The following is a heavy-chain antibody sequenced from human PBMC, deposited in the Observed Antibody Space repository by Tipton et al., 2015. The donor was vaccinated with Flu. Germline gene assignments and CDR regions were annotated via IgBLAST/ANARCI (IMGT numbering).Heavy chain of an antibody. J-gene: IGHJ4*02. CDR3: ARFDSSGYNYFDY. CDR1: GFTFSSYS. CDR2: ISSSSSYI. V-gene: IGHV3-21*01. D-gene: IGHD3-22*01. Sequence: GSLRLSCAASGFTFSSYSMNWVRQAPGKGLEWVSSISSSSSYIYYADSVKGRFTISRDNAKNSLYLQMNSLRAEDTAVYYCARFDSSGYNYFDYWGQGTLVTVSS.